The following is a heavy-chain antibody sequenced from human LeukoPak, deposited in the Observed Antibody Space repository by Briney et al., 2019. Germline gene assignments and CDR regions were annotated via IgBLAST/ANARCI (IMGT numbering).Heavy chain of an antibody. D-gene: IGHD3-3*01. V-gene: IGHV3-23*01. CDR2: ISGSGGST. CDR1: GFTFSSYA. CDR3: AKAARNVLRFLEWLPRHFDY. J-gene: IGHJ4*02. Sequence: GGSLRLSCAASGFTFSSYAMSWVRQAPGKGLEWVSAISGSGGSTYYADSVKGRFTISRDNSKNTLYLQMISLRAEDTAVYYCAKAARNVLRFLEWLPRHFDYWGQGTLVTVSS.